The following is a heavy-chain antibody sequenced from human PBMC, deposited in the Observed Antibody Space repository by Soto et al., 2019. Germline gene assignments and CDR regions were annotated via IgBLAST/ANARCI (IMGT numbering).Heavy chain of an antibody. J-gene: IGHJ1*01. V-gene: IGHV3-23*01. CDR1: GFTFSSHA. Sequence: TGGSLRLSCAASGFTFSSHAMSWVRRAPGKGLEWVSGISGSGRITKYADSVKGRFIISRDNFKNTLFLQMNSLRAEDTAVYYCAKDVHYDIVTGIEYFHHWAQGTLVTVSS. D-gene: IGHD3-9*01. CDR2: ISGSGRIT. CDR3: AKDVHYDIVTGIEYFHH.